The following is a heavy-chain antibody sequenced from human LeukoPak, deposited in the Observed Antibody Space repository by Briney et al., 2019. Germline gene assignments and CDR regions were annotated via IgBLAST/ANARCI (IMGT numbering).Heavy chain of an antibody. CDR2: IYYSGST. D-gene: IGHD6-19*01. V-gene: IGHV4-30-4*07. J-gene: IGHJ4*02. CDR1: GGSFSSGGYS. Sequence: SETLSLTCAVSGGSFSSGGYSWSWIRQPPGKGLEWIGYIYYSGSTYYNPSLKSRVTISVDTSKNQFSPKLSSVTAADTAVYYCARYGKVAGTYYFDYWGQGTLVTVSS. CDR3: ARYGKVAGTYYFDY.